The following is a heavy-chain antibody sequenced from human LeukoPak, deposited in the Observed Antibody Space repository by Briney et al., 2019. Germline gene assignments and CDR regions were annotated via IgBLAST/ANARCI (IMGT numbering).Heavy chain of an antibody. V-gene: IGHV1-2*02. Sequence: ASVKVSCKASGYTFTGYYMHWVRQAPGQGLEWMGWINPNSGGTNYAQKFQGRVTMTRDTSISTAYMELSRLRSDDTAVYYCARGEYYDFWSGSHWKDYYYYYYMDVWGKGTTVTVSS. J-gene: IGHJ6*03. D-gene: IGHD3-3*01. CDR3: ARGEYYDFWSGSHWKDYYYYYYMDV. CDR1: GYTFTGYY. CDR2: INPNSGGT.